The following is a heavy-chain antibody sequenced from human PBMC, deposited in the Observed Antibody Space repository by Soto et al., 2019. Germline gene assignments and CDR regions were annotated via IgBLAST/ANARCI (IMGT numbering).Heavy chain of an antibody. V-gene: IGHV6-1*01. Sequence: SQTLSLTCAISGDSVSSNSAAWNWIRQSPSRGLEWLGRTYYRSKWYNDYAVSVKSRITINLDTSKNQFSLQLNSVTPEDTAVYYCARATLIVGAFYYYYYYGMDVWGQGTTVTVSS. D-gene: IGHD1-26*01. CDR1: GDSVSSNSAA. CDR3: ARATLIVGAFYYYYYYGMDV. J-gene: IGHJ6*02. CDR2: TYYRSKWYN.